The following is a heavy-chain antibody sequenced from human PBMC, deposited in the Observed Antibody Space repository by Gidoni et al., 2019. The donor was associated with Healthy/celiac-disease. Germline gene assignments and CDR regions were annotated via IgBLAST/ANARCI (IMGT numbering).Heavy chain of an antibody. D-gene: IGHD4-17*01. CDR2: IIPIFETA. V-gene: IGHV1-69*01. J-gene: IGHJ4*02. CDR1: GRTFSSYA. Sequence: QVQLVQSGAEVKQPVSSVKVSCKASGRTFSSYAISCVRQAPGQGLEWMGGIIPIFETANDAQKFQGRVTITADESTSTAYMELSSLRSEDTAVYYCARPGGGDYGDYVPFDYWGQGTLVTVSS. CDR3: ARPGGGDYGDYVPFDY.